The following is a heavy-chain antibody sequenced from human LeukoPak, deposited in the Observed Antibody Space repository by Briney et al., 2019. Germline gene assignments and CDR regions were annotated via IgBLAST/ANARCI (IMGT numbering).Heavy chain of an antibody. D-gene: IGHD3-10*01. Sequence: PGGSLRLSCAASGFTFSNYAMSWVRQVPGKGLEWVSAISSSGDDTYYADSVKGRFTISRDNSNNTLYLQMNSLRVDNTAVYHCTKGFFGGHAFDTWGRGTMVTVSS. CDR2: ISSSGDDT. V-gene: IGHV3-23*01. CDR3: TKGFFGGHAFDT. CDR1: GFTFSNYA. J-gene: IGHJ3*02.